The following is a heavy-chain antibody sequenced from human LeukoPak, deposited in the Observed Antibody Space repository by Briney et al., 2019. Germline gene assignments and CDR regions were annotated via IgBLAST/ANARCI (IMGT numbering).Heavy chain of an antibody. V-gene: IGHV1-24*01. CDR3: ATEYSSSWYHDAFDI. Sequence: ASVKVSRKVSGYTLTELSMHWVRQTPGKGLEWMGGFDPEDGETIYAQKFQGRVTMTEDTSTDTAYMELSSLRSEDTAVYYCATEYSSSWYHDAFDIWGQGTMVTVSS. CDR2: FDPEDGET. D-gene: IGHD6-13*01. CDR1: GYTLTELS. J-gene: IGHJ3*02.